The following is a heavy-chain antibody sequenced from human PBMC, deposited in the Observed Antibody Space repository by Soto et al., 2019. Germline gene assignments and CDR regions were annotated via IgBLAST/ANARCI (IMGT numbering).Heavy chain of an antibody. V-gene: IGHV3-33*08. CDR2: IWYDGSNK. CDR3: ARGTYSFDY. CDR1: GFTFSTSW. J-gene: IGHJ4*02. D-gene: IGHD4-4*01. Sequence: GGSLRLSCAASGFTFSTSWMDWVRQTPGKGLEWVAVIWYDGSNKYYADSVKGRFTISRDNSKNTLYLQMNSLRAEDTAVYYCARGTYSFDYWGQGTLVTVS.